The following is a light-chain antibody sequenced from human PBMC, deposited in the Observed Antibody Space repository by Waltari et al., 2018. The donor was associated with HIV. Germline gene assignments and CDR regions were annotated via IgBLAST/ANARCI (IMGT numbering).Light chain of an antibody. V-gene: IGKV1-39*01. Sequence: DIQMTQSPSSLSASLGDRVIITCRASQYISIYLNLYQQKPGKGPNLLIYTASTLQTGVPSRFSGSGSGTDFTLTISNLQPEDFATYDCQQSYSMSLTFGGGSKVEI. CDR2: TAS. J-gene: IGKJ4*01. CDR3: QQSYSMSLT. CDR1: QYISIY.